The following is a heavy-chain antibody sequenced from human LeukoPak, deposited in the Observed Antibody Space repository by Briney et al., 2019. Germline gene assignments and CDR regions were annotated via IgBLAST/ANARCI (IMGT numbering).Heavy chain of an antibody. CDR1: GSTFTGYY. Sequence: GSVEVSCQASGSTFTGYYMHWVRQAPGQGLEWMGWINPNSGGTNYAQKFQGRDTMTRDTSISTAYMELSRLRSDDTAVYYCARAMKSSAFDIWGQGTMVTVSS. J-gene: IGHJ3*02. D-gene: IGHD3-22*01. CDR3: ARAMKSSAFDI. V-gene: IGHV1-2*02. CDR2: INPNSGGT.